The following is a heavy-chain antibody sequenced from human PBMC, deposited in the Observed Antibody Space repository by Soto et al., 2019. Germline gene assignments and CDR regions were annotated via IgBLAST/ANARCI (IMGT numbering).Heavy chain of an antibody. Sequence: PGGSLRLSCAASGLSFSNYAMSWVRQAPGKGLEWVSVIYSGGSTYYADSVKGRFTISRDNSKNTLYLQMNSLRAEDTAVYYCASTTIFYYGMDVWGQGTTVTVSS. CDR2: IYSGGST. D-gene: IGHD3-3*01. V-gene: IGHV3-53*01. CDR3: ASTTIFYYGMDV. J-gene: IGHJ6*02. CDR1: GLSFSNYA.